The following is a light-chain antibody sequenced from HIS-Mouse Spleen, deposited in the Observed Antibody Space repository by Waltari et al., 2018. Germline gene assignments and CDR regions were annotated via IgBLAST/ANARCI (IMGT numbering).Light chain of an antibody. J-gene: IGKJ2*02. V-gene: IGKV2-28*01. CDR2: LGS. CDR3: MQALQYLGGT. CDR1: QSLLHSNGYNY. Sequence: DIVMTQSPLSLPVTPGEPASISCRSSQSLLHSNGYNYLDWYLQKPGQSPQLLIYLGSNRASGVPDRFSGSGSGTDFTLKISRVEAEDVGVYYCMQALQYLGGTFGQGTKLEIK.